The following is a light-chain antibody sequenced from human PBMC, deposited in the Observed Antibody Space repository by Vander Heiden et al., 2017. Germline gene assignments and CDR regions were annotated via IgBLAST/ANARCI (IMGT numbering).Light chain of an antibody. Sequence: DIVLPQSQDPLAVSLGERATINCKSSQSVLYSSNNKNYLAWYQQKPGQPPKLLIYWASTRESGVPDRFSGSGSGTDFTLTISSLQAEDVAVYYCQQYYSTPLTFGGGTKVEIK. CDR2: WAS. J-gene: IGKJ4*01. CDR1: QSVLYSSNNKNY. V-gene: IGKV4-1*01. CDR3: QQYYSTPLT.